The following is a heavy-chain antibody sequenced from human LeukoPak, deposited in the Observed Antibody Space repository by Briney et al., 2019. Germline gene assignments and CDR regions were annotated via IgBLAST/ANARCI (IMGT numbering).Heavy chain of an antibody. D-gene: IGHD5-18*01. CDR1: GYMFTGNY. J-gene: IGHJ4*02. CDR3: ARGGIQLWFLVDY. Sequence: ASVKVSCKASGYMFTGNYMHWVRQAPGQGLEWMGWINPNIGGTNYAQKFQGRVTMTRDTSISTAYMELSRLRSDDTAVYYCARGGIQLWFLVDYWGQGTLVTVSS. CDR2: INPNIGGT. V-gene: IGHV1-2*02.